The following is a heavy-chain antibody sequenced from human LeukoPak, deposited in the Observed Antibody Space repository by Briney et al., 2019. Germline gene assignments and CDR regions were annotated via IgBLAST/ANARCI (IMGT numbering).Heavy chain of an antibody. V-gene: IGHV3-11*04. CDR2: ISSSSNTI. Sequence: GGSLRLSCAATGFIFSDYYMSWIRQAPGKGLEWVSYISSSSNTIYYADSVKGRFTISRDNAKNSMYLQMNSLRAEDTAEYYCARGYSGPGGWFYAFDIWGQGTMVTVSS. D-gene: IGHD5-12*01. CDR3: ARGYSGPGGWFYAFDI. CDR1: GFIFSDYY. J-gene: IGHJ3*02.